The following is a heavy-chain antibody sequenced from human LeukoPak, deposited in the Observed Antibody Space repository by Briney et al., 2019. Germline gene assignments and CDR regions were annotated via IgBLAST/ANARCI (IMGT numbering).Heavy chain of an antibody. CDR3: AGRSARYFDS. Sequence: SETLSLTCTVSGDSIDSYYWSWIRQPPGEGLQWIGYVFYSGPTNYDAPLKSRVAISVDRSKNQFSLKLTSVSAADTAVYYCAGRSARYFDSWGQGTPVTVSS. J-gene: IGHJ4*02. CDR2: VFYSGPT. V-gene: IGHV4-59*01. CDR1: GDSIDSYY. D-gene: IGHD1-26*01.